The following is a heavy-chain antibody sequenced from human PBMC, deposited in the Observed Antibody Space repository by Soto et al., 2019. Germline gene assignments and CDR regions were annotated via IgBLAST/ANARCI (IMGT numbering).Heavy chain of an antibody. D-gene: IGHD3-22*01. CDR2: ISGSGGST. Sequence: HPGGSLRLSCAASGFTFSSYAMSWVRQAPGKGLEWVSAISGSGGSTYYADSVKGRFTISRDNSKNTLYLQMNSLRAEDTAVYYCAKQAMIVVVIQETFPVWGQGTTVTVSS. CDR1: GFTFSSYA. CDR3: AKQAMIVVVIQETFPV. J-gene: IGHJ6*02. V-gene: IGHV3-23*01.